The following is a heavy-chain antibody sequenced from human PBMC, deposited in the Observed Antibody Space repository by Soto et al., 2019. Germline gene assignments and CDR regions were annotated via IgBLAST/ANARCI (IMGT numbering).Heavy chain of an antibody. D-gene: IGHD3-22*01. CDR3: AKADYYDGSGYRLFEH. Sequence: EVQLVQSGAEVKKPGESLKISCKGSGYSFTSHWIGWVRQMPGKGLEWMGIIYPGDSDTRYRPSFQGQVTISADKSISSAYLQWSSLKASDTAMYYCAKADYYDGSGYRLFEHWGQGTLVTVSS. J-gene: IGHJ4*02. CDR1: GYSFTSHW. CDR2: IYPGDSDT. V-gene: IGHV5-51*01.